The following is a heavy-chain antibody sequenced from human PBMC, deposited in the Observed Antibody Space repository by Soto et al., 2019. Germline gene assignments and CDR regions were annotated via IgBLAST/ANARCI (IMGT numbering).Heavy chain of an antibody. J-gene: IGHJ4*02. CDR3: AKETRDGYNFFSGFHGWYYFDY. CDR2: ISWDGGST. CDR1: GFTFDDYT. V-gene: IGHV3-43*01. D-gene: IGHD5-12*01. Sequence: PGGSLRLSCAASGFTFDDYTMHWVRQAPGKGLEWVSLISWDGGSTYYADSVKGRFTISRDNSKNSLYLQMNSLRTEDTALYYCAKETRDGYNFFSGFHGWYYFDYWGQGTLVTVSS.